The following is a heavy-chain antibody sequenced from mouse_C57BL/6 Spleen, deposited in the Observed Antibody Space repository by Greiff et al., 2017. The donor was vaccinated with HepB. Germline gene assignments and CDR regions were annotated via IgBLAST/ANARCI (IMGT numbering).Heavy chain of an antibody. CDR3: TPLGIKYYFDY. J-gene: IGHJ2*01. CDR1: GFNIKDDY. V-gene: IGHV14-4*01. Sequence: EVQRVESGAELVRPGASVKLSCTASGFNIKDDYMHWVKQRPEQGLEWIGWIDPENGDTEYASKFQGKATITADTSSNTAYLQLSSLTSEDTAVYYCTPLGIKYYFDYWGQGTTLTVSS. CDR2: IDPENGDT. D-gene: IGHD3-3*01.